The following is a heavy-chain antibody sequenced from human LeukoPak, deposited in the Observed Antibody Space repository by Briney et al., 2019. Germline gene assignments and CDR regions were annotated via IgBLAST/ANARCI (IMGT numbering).Heavy chain of an antibody. CDR2: ILYDGSNK. CDR3: ARDSYAPDTPVVSCYFDS. V-gene: IGHV3-30-3*01. J-gene: IGHJ4*02. D-gene: IGHD5-18*01. CDR1: GFTFSSYA. Sequence: GGSLRLSCAASGFTFSSYAMNWVRQAPGKGLEWLAVILYDGSNKYYADSVKGRFTISRDNSKNTLYLQMNSLRPEDTAVYYCARDSYAPDTPVVSCYFDSWGQGALVTVSS.